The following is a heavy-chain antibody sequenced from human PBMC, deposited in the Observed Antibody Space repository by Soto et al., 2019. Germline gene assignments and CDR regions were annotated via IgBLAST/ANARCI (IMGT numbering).Heavy chain of an antibody. J-gene: IGHJ6*02. CDR1: GGTFSRYT. V-gene: IGHV1-69*02. CDR2: IIPILGIP. Sequence: QVQLVQSGAEVKKPGSSVKVSCKAAGGTFSRYTISWVRQAPGQGLEWMGRIIPILGIPNYAQKFRGRVTITADKSTSTAYMELSSLRSDDTAVYYCASHFTGVLVLGATPPGGDNYGLDVWGQGTTVTVSS. D-gene: IGHD2-15*01. CDR3: ASHFTGVLVLGATPPGGDNYGLDV.